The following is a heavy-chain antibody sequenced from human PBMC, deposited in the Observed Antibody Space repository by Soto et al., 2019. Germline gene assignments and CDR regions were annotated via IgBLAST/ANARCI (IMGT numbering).Heavy chain of an antibody. D-gene: IGHD5-18*01. CDR3: VKDVSAMKYYFDY. CDR1: GFTFSSYA. J-gene: IGHJ4*02. V-gene: IGHV3-64D*06. Sequence: GGSLRLSCSASGFTFSSYAMHWVRQAPGKGLEYVSAISSNGGSTYYADSVKGRFTISRDNSKNTPYLQMSSLRAEDTAVYYCVKDVSAMKYYFDYWGQGTLVTVSS. CDR2: ISSNGGST.